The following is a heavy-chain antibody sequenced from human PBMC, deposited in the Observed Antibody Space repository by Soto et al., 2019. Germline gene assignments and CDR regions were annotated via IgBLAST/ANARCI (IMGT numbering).Heavy chain of an antibody. CDR2: IYYSGIT. CDR1: GGSISPYY. CDR3: ARLGGYCSSSSTSCYGFYAMDV. J-gene: IGHJ6*02. V-gene: IGHV4-59*08. Sequence: SETLSLTCTVSGGSISPYYWSWIRQPPGKGLEWIGYIYYSGITTYNPSLKSRVNISVDTSQNQFSLNLSSVTAADTAVYYCARLGGYCSSSSTSCYGFYAMDVWGQGTTVT. D-gene: IGHD2-2*01.